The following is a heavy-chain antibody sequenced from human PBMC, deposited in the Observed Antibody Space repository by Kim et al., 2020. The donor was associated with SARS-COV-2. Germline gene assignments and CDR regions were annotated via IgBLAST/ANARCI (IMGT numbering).Heavy chain of an antibody. CDR2: IRRKANNYAT. V-gene: IGHV3-73*01. CDR3: AILRGGYSGGDDAFDM. J-gene: IGHJ3*02. CDR1: GFPFSASA. D-gene: IGHD2-21*01. Sequence: GGSLRLSCAASGFPFSASAIHWVRQASGKGLEWIGRIRRKANNYATVYPASVEGRFTIARDDSKNTAYLQMNSLKTEDTAVYYCAILRGGYSGGDDAFDMWGQGTSVTVSA.